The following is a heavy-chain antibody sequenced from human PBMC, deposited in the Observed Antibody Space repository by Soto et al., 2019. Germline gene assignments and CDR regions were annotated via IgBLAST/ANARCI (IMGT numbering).Heavy chain of an antibody. Sequence: EVQLVESGGGLVQPGGSLRLSCAASGFTFSSYSVNWVRQAPGKGLEWVSNISSSSSIIYYADSVKGRFTISRDNAKNSLYLQMNSLRAEDTAVYYCARENPTRGGGAFDIWGQGTMVTVSS. V-gene: IGHV3-48*01. D-gene: IGHD3-16*01. J-gene: IGHJ3*02. CDR3: ARENPTRGGGAFDI. CDR2: ISSSSSII. CDR1: GFTFSSYS.